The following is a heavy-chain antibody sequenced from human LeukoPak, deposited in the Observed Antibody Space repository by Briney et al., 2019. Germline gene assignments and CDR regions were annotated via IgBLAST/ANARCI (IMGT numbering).Heavy chain of an antibody. V-gene: IGHV4-34*01. CDR3: ARQLLWFGELHFDY. D-gene: IGHD3-10*01. Sequence: SETLSLTCAVYGGSFSGYYWSWIRQPPGKGLEWIGEINHSGSTNYNPSLKSRVTISVDTPKNQFSLKLSSVTAADTAVYYCARQLLWFGELHFDYWGQGALVTVSS. CDR1: GGSFSGYY. J-gene: IGHJ4*02. CDR2: INHSGST.